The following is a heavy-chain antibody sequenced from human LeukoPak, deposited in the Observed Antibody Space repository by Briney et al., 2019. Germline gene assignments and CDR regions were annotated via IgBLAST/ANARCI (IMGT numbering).Heavy chain of an antibody. D-gene: IGHD2-2*01. V-gene: IGHV1-46*01. CDR2: INPSGGST. Sequence: ASVKVSCKASGYTFTGYYMHWVRQAPGQGLEWMGIINPSGGSTSYAQKFQGRVTMTRDTSTSTVYMELSSLRSEGTAVYYCAREGCSSTSCYADAFDIWGQGTMVTVSS. CDR1: GYTFTGYY. J-gene: IGHJ3*02. CDR3: AREGCSSTSCYADAFDI.